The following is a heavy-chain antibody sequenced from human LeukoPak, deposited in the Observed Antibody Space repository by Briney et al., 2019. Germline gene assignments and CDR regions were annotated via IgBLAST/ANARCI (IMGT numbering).Heavy chain of an antibody. CDR1: GGSISSDDYY. D-gene: IGHD4-17*01. CDR3: AREATVTTAYYGMDV. V-gene: IGHV4-30-4*01. J-gene: IGHJ6*02. Sequence: SETLSLTCTVSGGSISSDDYYWSWIRQPPGKGLEWIGYIYYSGSTYHNSSLKSRVTISVDTSKNQFSLKLSSVTAADTAVYYCAREATVTTAYYGMDVWGQGTTVTVSS. CDR2: IYYSGST.